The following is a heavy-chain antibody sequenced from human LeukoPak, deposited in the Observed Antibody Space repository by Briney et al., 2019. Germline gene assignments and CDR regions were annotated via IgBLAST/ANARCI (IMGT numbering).Heavy chain of an antibody. CDR1: GYSFTSYW. J-gene: IGHJ3*02. V-gene: IGHV5-51*01. CDR3: ARRSYGYSYDDAFDI. Sequence: GESLKISCKGSGYSFTSYWIGWVRQMPGKGLEWMGIIYPGDSDTRYSPSSQGQVTISADKSISTAYLQWSSLKASDTAMYYCARRSYGYSYDDAFDIWGQGTMVTVSS. CDR2: IYPGDSDT. D-gene: IGHD5-18*01.